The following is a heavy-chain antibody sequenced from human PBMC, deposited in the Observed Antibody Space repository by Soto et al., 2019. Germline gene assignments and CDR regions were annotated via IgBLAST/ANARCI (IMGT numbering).Heavy chain of an antibody. V-gene: IGHV4-38-2*02. J-gene: IGHJ4*02. CDR2: IYHSGST. Sequence: PSETLSLTCAVSGYSISSGYYWGWIRQPPGKGQEWIGSIYHSGSTYYNPSLKSRVTISVDTSKNQFSLKLSSVTAADTAVYYCAREISGSLDYWGQGTLVTVSS. CDR1: GYSISSGYY. CDR3: AREISGSLDY. D-gene: IGHD1-26*01.